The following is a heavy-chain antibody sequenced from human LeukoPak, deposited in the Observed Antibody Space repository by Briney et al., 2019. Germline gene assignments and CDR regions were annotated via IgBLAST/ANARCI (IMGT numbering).Heavy chain of an antibody. Sequence: GGSLRLSCAASGFTFSSHWMSWVRQAPGKGLEWVANIKKDGSEKYTISRDNAKTSSYLQMNSLRAEDTAVYYCARGLSGVTGYTYGRGIDYWGQGTLVTVSS. D-gene: IGHD5-18*01. V-gene: IGHV3-7*01. CDR3: ARGLSGVTGYTYGRGIDY. CDR1: GFTFSSHW. CDR2: IKKDGSEK. J-gene: IGHJ4*02.